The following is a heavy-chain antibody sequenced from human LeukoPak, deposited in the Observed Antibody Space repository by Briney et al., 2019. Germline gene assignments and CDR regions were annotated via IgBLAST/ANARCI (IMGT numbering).Heavy chain of an antibody. CDR3: AGQQQLALYYYYYGMDV. V-gene: IGHV1-69*13. J-gene: IGHJ6*02. CDR1: GGTFSSYA. CDR2: IIPIFGTA. Sequence: ASVKVSCKASGGTFSSYAISWVRQAPGQGLEWMGGIIPIFGTANYAQKFQGRVTITADESTSTAYMELSSLRSEDTAVYYCAGQQQLALYYYYYGMDVWGQGTTVTVSS. D-gene: IGHD6-13*01.